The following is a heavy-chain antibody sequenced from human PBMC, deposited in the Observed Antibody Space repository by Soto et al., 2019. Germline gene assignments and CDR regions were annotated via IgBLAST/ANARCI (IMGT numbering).Heavy chain of an antibody. Sequence: PSETLSLTCTVSGGSISSYYWSWIGQPPGKGLEWIGYIYYSGSTNYNPSLKSRVTISVDTSKNQFSLKLCSVTAAYTAVYSGAWFDSRPSPFAYSAQGTLVTVSS. D-gene: IGHD3-10*01. CDR3: AWFDSRPSPFAY. V-gene: IGHV4-59*01. CDR1: GGSISSYY. CDR2: IYYSGST. J-gene: IGHJ4*02.